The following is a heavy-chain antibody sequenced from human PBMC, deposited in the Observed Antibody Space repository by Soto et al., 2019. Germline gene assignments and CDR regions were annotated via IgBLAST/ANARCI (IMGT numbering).Heavy chain of an antibody. D-gene: IGHD3-16*01. Sequence: EVQLVESGGGLVQPRGSLRLSCAASGFTFSSYSMNWVRQAPGKGLEWVSYISPSSATLYYADSVKGRFIISRDNAQNSLYLQMNSLRAEDTAVYYCARANWGFDPWGQGTLVTVSS. CDR3: ARANWGFDP. CDR2: ISPSSATL. CDR1: GFTFSSYS. V-gene: IGHV3-48*01. J-gene: IGHJ5*02.